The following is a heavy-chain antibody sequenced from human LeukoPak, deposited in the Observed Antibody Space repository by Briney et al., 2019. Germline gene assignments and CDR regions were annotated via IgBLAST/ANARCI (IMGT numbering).Heavy chain of an antibody. J-gene: IGHJ4*02. CDR3: ARSSTSSSAEY. V-gene: IGHV4-38-2*02. Sequence: PSETLSLTCTVSGYSISSGYYWGWIRQPPGKGLEWIGNVYHSGSTYYNPSLKSRVTISVDTSKNQFSLQLSSVTAADTAVYYCARSSTSSSAEYWGQGTLVTVSS. CDR2: VYHSGST. D-gene: IGHD2/OR15-2a*01. CDR1: GYSISSGYY.